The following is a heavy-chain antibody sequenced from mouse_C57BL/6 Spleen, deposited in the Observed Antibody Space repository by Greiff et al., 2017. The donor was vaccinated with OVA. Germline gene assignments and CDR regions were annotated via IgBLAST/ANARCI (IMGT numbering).Heavy chain of an antibody. CDR2: ISSGGSYT. V-gene: IGHV5-6*01. CDR1: GFTFSSYG. J-gene: IGHJ2*01. D-gene: IGHD1-1*01. CDR3: ARHERGGSSHFDY. Sequence: EVKVVESGGDLVKPGGSLKLSCAASGFTFSSYGMSWVRQTPDKRLEWVATISSGGSYTYYPDSVKVRFTISRDNAKNTLYLQMSSLKSEDTAMYYCARHERGGSSHFDYWGQGTTLTVSS.